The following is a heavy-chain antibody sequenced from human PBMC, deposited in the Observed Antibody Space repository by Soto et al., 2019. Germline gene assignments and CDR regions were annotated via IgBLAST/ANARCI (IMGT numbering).Heavy chain of an antibody. CDR3: ARHSDYYSSGCFEY. CDR1: GGSFSGYY. J-gene: IGHJ4*02. V-gene: IGHV4-34*09. D-gene: IGHD3-10*01. Sequence: SETLSLTCAVYGGSFSGYYWSWIRQPPGKGLEWIGNIYYSGSSYNNPSLKSRVTISVNTSKNQFSLNLRSVTAADTAVYYCARHSDYYSSGCFEYWGQGTLVTVSS. CDR2: IYYSGSS.